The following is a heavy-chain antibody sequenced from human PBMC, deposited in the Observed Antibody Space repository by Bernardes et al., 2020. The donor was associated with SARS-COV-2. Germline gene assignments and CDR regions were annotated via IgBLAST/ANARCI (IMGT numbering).Heavy chain of an antibody. D-gene: IGHD3-22*01. Sequence: SETLSLTCTVSGGSISSGGYYWSWIRQHPGKGLEWIGYIYYSGSTYYNPSLKSRVTISVDTSKNQFSLKLSSVTAADTAVYYCARGADYYDSSGYYGTINAFDIWGQGTMVTVSS. CDR2: IYYSGST. J-gene: IGHJ3*02. CDR1: GGSISSGGYY. V-gene: IGHV4-31*03. CDR3: ARGADYYDSSGYYGTINAFDI.